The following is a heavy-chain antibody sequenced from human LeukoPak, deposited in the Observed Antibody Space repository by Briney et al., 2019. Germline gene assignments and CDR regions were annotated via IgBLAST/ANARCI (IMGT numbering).Heavy chain of an antibody. V-gene: IGHV4-38-2*01. D-gene: IGHD1-7*01. CDR1: GYSISSCYY. Sequence: PSETLSLTCAVSGYSISSCYYWGWIRQPPGKGLEWIGSIYHSGSTYYNPSLKSRVSISVDTSKNQFSLKLSSVTAADTAVYYCASGTSGITGTYDYWGQGTLVTVSS. J-gene: IGHJ4*02. CDR3: ASGTSGITGTYDY. CDR2: IYHSGST.